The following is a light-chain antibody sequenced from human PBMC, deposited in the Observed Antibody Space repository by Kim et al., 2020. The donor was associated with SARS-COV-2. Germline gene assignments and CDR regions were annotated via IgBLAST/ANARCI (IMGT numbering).Light chain of an antibody. V-gene: IGKV1-27*01. CDR1: QGISDY. CDR3: QKYDSGPYT. Sequence: ATVGDSVTITCRASQGISDYLAWYQEKPGKVPKLLIFGASTLQPGVPSRFSGTGSETYFTLTINTLQPEDVATYYCQKYDSGPYTFGQGTKLEI. J-gene: IGKJ2*01. CDR2: GAS.